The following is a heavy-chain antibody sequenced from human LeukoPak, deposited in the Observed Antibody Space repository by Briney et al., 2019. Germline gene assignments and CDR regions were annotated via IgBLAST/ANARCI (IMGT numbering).Heavy chain of an antibody. J-gene: IGHJ4*02. CDR2: ISMDGVNT. CDR1: GFTFDYYT. Sequence: GGSLRLSCAASGFTFDYYTMYWVRQGPEKGLEWVSLISMDGVNTFYADSVEGRFTISRDNNKNSLYLQMNGLRTDDTGLYYCVKGRRRGYAYGTLESWGQGTLVTVSS. CDR3: VKGRRRGYAYGTLES. V-gene: IGHV3-43*01. D-gene: IGHD5-18*01.